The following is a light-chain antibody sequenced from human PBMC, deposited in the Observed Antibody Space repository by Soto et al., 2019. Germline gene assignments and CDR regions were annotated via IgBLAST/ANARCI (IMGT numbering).Light chain of an antibody. CDR3: QSYDRSLSGNVV. CDR1: SSNIGANSG. J-gene: IGLJ2*01. CDR2: DDI. Sequence: QSVLTQPPSVSGAPGQRVIITCTGSSSNIGANSGVHWYQQLPGTAPKLLIYDDINRPSGIPDRFSGSKSGTSASLAITGLQAEDESDYYCQSYDRSLSGNVVFGGGTKVTVL. V-gene: IGLV1-40*01.